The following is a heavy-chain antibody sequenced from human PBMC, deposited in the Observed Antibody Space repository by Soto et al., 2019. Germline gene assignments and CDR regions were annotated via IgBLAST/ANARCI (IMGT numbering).Heavy chain of an antibody. Sequence: QVQLVQSGAEVKKPGSSVKVSCKASGGTFSSYAISWVRQAPGQGLEWMGGIIPIFGTANYAQKFQGRVTITADESTSTAYMELSSLRSEDTAVHYCARGATVTRRHYYYGMDVWGQGTTVTVSS. V-gene: IGHV1-69*01. D-gene: IGHD4-17*01. CDR1: GGTFSSYA. CDR2: IIPIFGTA. CDR3: ARGATVTRRHYYYGMDV. J-gene: IGHJ6*02.